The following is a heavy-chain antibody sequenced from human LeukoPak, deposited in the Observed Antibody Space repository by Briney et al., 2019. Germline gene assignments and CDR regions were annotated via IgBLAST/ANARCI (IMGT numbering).Heavy chain of an antibody. V-gene: IGHV4-34*01. CDR3: AREVDGYNYMDV. Sequence: SETLSLTCAVYGGSFSGYYWSWIRQPPGKGLEWIGEINHSGSTNYNPSLKSRVTMSVDTSKNQFSLKLSSVTAADTAVYYCAREVDGYNYMDVWGKGTTVTVSS. J-gene: IGHJ6*03. CDR2: INHSGST. CDR1: GGSFSGYY. D-gene: IGHD5-24*01.